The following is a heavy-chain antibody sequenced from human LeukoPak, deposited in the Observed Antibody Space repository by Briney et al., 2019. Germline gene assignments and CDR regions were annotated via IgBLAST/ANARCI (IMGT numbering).Heavy chain of an antibody. CDR1: GFTFRSYS. Sequence: GGSLRLSCVASGFTFRSYSMNWVRQAPGKGLEWVSSIGSSSSNIYYADSVKGRFTISRDNAKNSLYLQMNSLRAEDTAVYYCASTEYSPWYSFDYWGQGTPVTVSS. CDR3: ASTEYSPWYSFDY. J-gene: IGHJ4*02. V-gene: IGHV3-21*01. D-gene: IGHD6-6*01. CDR2: IGSSSSNI.